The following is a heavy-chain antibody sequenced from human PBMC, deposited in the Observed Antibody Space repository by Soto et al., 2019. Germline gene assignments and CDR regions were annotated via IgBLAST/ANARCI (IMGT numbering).Heavy chain of an antibody. CDR3: AREGGIVDNYYYGMDV. D-gene: IGHD1-26*01. Sequence: SETQSLTCTVSGGSISSYYWSWIRQPPGKGLEWIGYIYYSGSTNYNPSLESRVTISVDTSKNQFSLKLSSVTAADTAVYYCAREGGIVDNYYYGMDVWGQGTTVTVSS. V-gene: IGHV4-59*01. J-gene: IGHJ6*02. CDR2: IYYSGST. CDR1: GGSISSYY.